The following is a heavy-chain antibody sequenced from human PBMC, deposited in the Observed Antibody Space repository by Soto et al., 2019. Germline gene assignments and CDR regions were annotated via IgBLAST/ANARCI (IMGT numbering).Heavy chain of an antibody. CDR2: ISSSSSYI. J-gene: IGHJ3*02. D-gene: IGHD3-16*01. CDR3: ARLWGSKTQDAFDI. Sequence: GGSLRLSCAASGFTFSSYSMNWVRQAPGKGLEWVSSISSSSSYIYYADSVKGRFTISRDNAKNSLYLQMNSLRAEDTAVYYCARLWGSKTQDAFDIWGQGTMVTVSS. CDR1: GFTFSSYS. V-gene: IGHV3-21*01.